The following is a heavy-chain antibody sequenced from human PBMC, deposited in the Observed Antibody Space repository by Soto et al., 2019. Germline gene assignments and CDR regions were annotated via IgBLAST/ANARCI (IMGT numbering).Heavy chain of an antibody. D-gene: IGHD2-8*02. J-gene: IGHJ6*02. CDR3: ATSVGIAPTGEDGMDV. CDR1: GYTFTSYG. Sequence: ASVKVSCKASGYTFTSYGISWVRQAPGQGLEWMGWISAYNGNTNYAQKLQGRVTIVADESTTTVYMELSSLKFEDTAVYYCATSVGIAPTGEDGMDVWGQGTSVTVSS. V-gene: IGHV1-18*04. CDR2: ISAYNGNT.